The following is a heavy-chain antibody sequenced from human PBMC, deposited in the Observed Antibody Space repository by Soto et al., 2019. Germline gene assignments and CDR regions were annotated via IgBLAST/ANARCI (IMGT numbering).Heavy chain of an antibody. J-gene: IGHJ6*02. D-gene: IGHD3-10*01. CDR2: IFYSGST. V-gene: IGHV4-39*07. Sequence: SETLSLTCTVSGDSISSSNYFWGWIRQPPGKGLEWIGTIFYSGSTNYNPSLKSRVTISVDTSKNQFSLEVRSVTAADTAVYYCARLALTSYYGSGSYPYYGMGVWGQGTTVTVS. CDR3: ARLALTSYYGSGSYPYYGMGV. CDR1: GDSISSSNYF.